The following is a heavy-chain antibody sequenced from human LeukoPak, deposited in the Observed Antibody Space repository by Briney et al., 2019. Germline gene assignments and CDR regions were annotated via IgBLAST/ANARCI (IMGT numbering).Heavy chain of an antibody. CDR3: AKSGRPSRYYYGSGRTGYFDY. CDR1: GFTFDDYA. Sequence: PGGSLRLSCAASGFTFDDYAMHWVRQAPGKGLEWVSGISWNSGSIGYADSVKGRFTISRDNAKNSLYLQMNCLRAEDTALYYCAKSGRPSRYYYGSGRTGYFDYWGQGTLVTVSS. J-gene: IGHJ4*02. D-gene: IGHD3-10*01. CDR2: ISWNSGSI. V-gene: IGHV3-9*01.